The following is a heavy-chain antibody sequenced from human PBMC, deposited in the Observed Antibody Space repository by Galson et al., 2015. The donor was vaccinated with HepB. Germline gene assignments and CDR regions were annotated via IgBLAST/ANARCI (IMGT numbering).Heavy chain of an antibody. Sequence: SVKVSCKASGYTFTSYGISWVRQAPGQGLEWVGWISAYNGNTNYAQKLQGRVTLTTDTSTGTAYMELRGLRSDDTAVYYCARDSATTVTTFYYGMDVWGQGTTVTVSS. CDR1: GYTFTSYG. D-gene: IGHD4-17*01. V-gene: IGHV1-18*04. CDR3: ARDSATTVTTFYYGMDV. J-gene: IGHJ6*02. CDR2: ISAYNGNT.